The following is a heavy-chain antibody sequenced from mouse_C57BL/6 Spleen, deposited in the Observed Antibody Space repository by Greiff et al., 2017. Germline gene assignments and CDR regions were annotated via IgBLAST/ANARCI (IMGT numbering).Heavy chain of an antibody. V-gene: IGHV1-53*01. J-gene: IGHJ3*01. D-gene: IGHD2-4*01. CDR3: ARLDYDYDWFAY. CDR2: INPSNGGT. CDR1: GYTFTSYW. Sequence: QVQLQQPGTELVKPGASVKLSCKASGYTFTSYWMHWVKQRPGQGLEWIGNINPSNGGTNYNEKFKSKATLTVDKSSSTAYMQLSSLTSEDSAVYDCARLDYDYDWFAYWGQGTLVTGSA.